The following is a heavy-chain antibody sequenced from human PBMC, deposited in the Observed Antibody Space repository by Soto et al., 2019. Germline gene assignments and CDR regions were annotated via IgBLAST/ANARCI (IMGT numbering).Heavy chain of an antibody. J-gene: IGHJ4*02. Sequence: QLQLVESGGGVVQPGRSLRLSCAASGFTFSDYGMHWVRQAPGTGLEWVAVISYDGSDKYYADSVKGRFTLSRDNSKNRLYLQMNSLRAEDTAVYYCATMERLFDYWGQGTLVTVSS. CDR2: ISYDGSDK. D-gene: IGHD3-3*01. CDR1: GFTFSDYG. V-gene: IGHV3-30*03. CDR3: ATMERLFDY.